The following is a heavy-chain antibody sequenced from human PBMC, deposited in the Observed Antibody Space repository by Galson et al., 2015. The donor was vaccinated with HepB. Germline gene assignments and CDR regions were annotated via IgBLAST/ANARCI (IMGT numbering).Heavy chain of an antibody. D-gene: IGHD4-17*01. J-gene: IGHJ3*01. Sequence: LRLSCAASGFTFSTYWMTWVRQAPGEGLEWVANIKQHGNKEYYVDSVKGRSTISRDNVKNSLYLHMNSLRAEDTAVYYCARVTPSDEYGDYEGAFDVWGQGTMVTVSS. CDR1: GFTFSTYW. CDR3: ARVTPSDEYGDYEGAFDV. CDR2: IKQHGNKE. V-gene: IGHV3-7*03.